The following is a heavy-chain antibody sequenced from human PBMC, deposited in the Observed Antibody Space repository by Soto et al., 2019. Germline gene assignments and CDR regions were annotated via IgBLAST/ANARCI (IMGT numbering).Heavy chain of an antibody. D-gene: IGHD6-13*01. CDR3: ARVSRWHYNWFDP. Sequence: SVKVSCKASGGTFSRNTISWLRQAPGQGLEWMGGITPIFGTANYAQKFQGRVTITADESTSTAYMELSRLRSEDTAVYYCARVSRWHYNWFDPWGQGTLVTVSS. CDR1: GGTFSRNT. J-gene: IGHJ5*02. CDR2: ITPIFGTA. V-gene: IGHV1-69*13.